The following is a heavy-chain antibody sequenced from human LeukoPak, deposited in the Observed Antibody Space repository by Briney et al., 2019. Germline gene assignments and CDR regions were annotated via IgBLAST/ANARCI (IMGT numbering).Heavy chain of an antibody. V-gene: IGHV4-34*01. CDR1: GGSFSPYY. D-gene: IGHD3-22*01. J-gene: IGHJ5*02. CDR3: ARLHDRSGYYLDWFDP. Sequence: PSETLSLTCAVYGGSFSPYYWSWIRQPPGKGLEWIGEINHSGSTNYNPSLKSRVTISVDTSKNQFSLKLSSVTAADTAVYYCARLHDRSGYYLDWFDPWGQGTLVTVSS. CDR2: INHSGST.